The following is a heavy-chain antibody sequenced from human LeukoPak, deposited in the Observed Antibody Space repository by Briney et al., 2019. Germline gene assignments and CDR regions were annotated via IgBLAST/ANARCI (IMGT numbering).Heavy chain of an antibody. V-gene: IGHV1-2*04. D-gene: IGHD1-20*01. CDR2: INPNSGGT. Sequence: ASAKVSCKASGYTFTSYGISWVRQAPGQGLEWMGWINPNSGGTNYAQKFQGWVTMTRDTSISTAYMELSRLRSDDTAVYYCARGGITGTTRGPTRLNDAFDIWGQGTMVTVSS. CDR1: GYTFTSYG. J-gene: IGHJ3*02. CDR3: ARGGITGTTRGPTRLNDAFDI.